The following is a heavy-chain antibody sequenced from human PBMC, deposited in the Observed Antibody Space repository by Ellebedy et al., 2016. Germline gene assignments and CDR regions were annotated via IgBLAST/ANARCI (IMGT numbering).Heavy chain of an antibody. CDR2: ISSDGSNK. CDR1: GLSFSTTG. Sequence: GGSLRLSCAASGLSFSTTGMHCVRQAPGKGLEWVALISSDGSNKDFVDSVRGRFSISRDNSKNTVSLQMNSLRAEDTAVYYCASPSTSGYGPMDIWGQGTMVTVSS. D-gene: IGHD2-15*01. V-gene: IGHV3-30*03. CDR3: ASPSTSGYGPMDI. J-gene: IGHJ3*02.